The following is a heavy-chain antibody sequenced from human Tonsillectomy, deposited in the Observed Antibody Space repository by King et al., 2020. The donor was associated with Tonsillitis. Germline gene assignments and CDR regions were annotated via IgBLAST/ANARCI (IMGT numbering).Heavy chain of an antibody. D-gene: IGHD3-16*01. J-gene: IGHJ2*01. CDR1: GFTFSNYG. CDR3: ARYAFGLSDWYFDL. CDR2: IAYDASYE. V-gene: IGHV3-30*03. Sequence: VQLVESGGGVVQPGRSLRLSCAASGFTFSNYGMHWVRQAPGKGLEWVALIAYDASYENYADSVKGRFAISRDNSKNTLYLEMNSLRVEDTAVYYCARYAFGLSDWYFDLWGRGTLVTVSS.